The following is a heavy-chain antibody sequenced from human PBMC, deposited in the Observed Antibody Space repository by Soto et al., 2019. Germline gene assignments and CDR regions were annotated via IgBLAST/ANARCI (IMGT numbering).Heavy chain of an antibody. CDR3: ARTGYSGSYYRTDY. V-gene: IGHV2-70*01. Sequence: SGPTLVNPTQTLTLTCTFSGFSLSTSGMCVSWIRQPPGKALEWLALIDWDDDKYYSTSLKTRLTISKDISENQVVLTMTIMDFVYIATYYCARTGYSGSYYRTDYWGQGTLVTVS. J-gene: IGHJ4*02. CDR1: GFSLSTSGMC. D-gene: IGHD1-26*01. CDR2: IDWDDDK.